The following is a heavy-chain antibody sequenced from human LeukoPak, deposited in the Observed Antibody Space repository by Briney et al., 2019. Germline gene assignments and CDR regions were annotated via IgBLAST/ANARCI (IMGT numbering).Heavy chain of an antibody. V-gene: IGHV3-30*03. CDR3: ARSIAARPAPFRAFDI. J-gene: IGHJ3*02. CDR2: ISYDGSNK. D-gene: IGHD6-6*01. Sequence: QPGRSLRLSCAASGFTFNNYGMHWVRQAPGKGLEWVAVISYDGSNKYYADSVKGRFTISRDNSKNTLYLQMNSLRAEDTAVYYCARSIAARPAPFRAFDIWGQGTMVTVSS. CDR1: GFTFNNYG.